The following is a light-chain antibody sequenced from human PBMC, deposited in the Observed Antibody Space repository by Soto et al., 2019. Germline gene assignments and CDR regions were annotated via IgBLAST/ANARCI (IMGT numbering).Light chain of an antibody. V-gene: IGLV2-11*01. J-gene: IGLJ1*01. Sequence: QSALTQPRSVSGSPGQSVTISCTGTSSNVGGYNYVSWYQHHPGKAPKLVIYDVYNRPSGVPDRFSGSKSDNTASLTISGLQAEDEADYYCCSYAGSIYVFGTGTKV. CDR1: SSNVGGYNY. CDR2: DVY. CDR3: CSYAGSIYV.